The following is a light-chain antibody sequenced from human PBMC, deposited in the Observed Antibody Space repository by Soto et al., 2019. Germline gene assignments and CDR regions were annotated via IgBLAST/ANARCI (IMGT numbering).Light chain of an antibody. CDR2: EAS. CDR3: CSYAGDKTYV. V-gene: IGLV2-23*01. J-gene: IGLJ1*01. CDR1: GSDVRTYNL. Sequence: QSALAQPASVSGSPGHSITISCTVTGSDVRTYNLVSWYQQHPGKVPKLIIYEASKRPSGVSNRFSGSQPGNTASLTVSGLQAEDEADYYCCSYAGDKTYVFGSGTKVTVL.